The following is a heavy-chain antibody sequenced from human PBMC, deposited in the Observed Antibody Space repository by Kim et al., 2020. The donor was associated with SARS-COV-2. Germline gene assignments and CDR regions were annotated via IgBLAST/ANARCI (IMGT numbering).Heavy chain of an antibody. Sequence: ADSVKGRFTISRDNSKNTLYLQMNSLRAEDTAVYYCAKGQRAVAAWVDVWGQGTTVTVSS. D-gene: IGHD6-19*01. J-gene: IGHJ6*02. V-gene: IGHV3-23*01. CDR3: AKGQRAVAAWVDV.